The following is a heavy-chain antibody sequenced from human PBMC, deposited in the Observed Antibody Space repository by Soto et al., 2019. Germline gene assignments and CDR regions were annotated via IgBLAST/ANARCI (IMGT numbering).Heavy chain of an antibody. CDR1: GFTFSSYS. J-gene: IGHJ5*02. Sequence: GGSLRLSCAASGFTFSSYSMNWVRQAPGKGLEWVSSISSSSSYIYYADSVKGRFTISRDNAKNSLYLQMNSLRAEDTAVYYCARGADYGDYDNWFDPRGQGTLVTVSS. D-gene: IGHD4-17*01. V-gene: IGHV3-21*01. CDR2: ISSSSSYI. CDR3: ARGADYGDYDNWFDP.